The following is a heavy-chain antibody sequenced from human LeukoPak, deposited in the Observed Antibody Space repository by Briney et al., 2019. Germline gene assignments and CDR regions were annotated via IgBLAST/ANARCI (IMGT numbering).Heavy chain of an antibody. CDR3: ARGDIVVVPAAMENWFDL. V-gene: IGHV1-69*05. CDR1: GGTFSSYA. CDR2: IIPIFGTA. J-gene: IGHJ5*02. Sequence: ASVKVSCKASGGTFSSYAISWVRQAPGQGLEWMGRIIPIFGTANYAQKFQGRVTITTDESTSTAYMELSSLRSEDTAVYYCARGDIVVVPAAMENWFDLWGQGTLVTVSS. D-gene: IGHD2-2*01.